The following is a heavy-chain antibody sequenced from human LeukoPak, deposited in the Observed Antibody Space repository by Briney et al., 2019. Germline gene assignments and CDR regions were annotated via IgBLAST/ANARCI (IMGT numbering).Heavy chain of an antibody. Sequence: ASVKVSCKASGYSFTSYGISWVRQAPGQGLEWMGGIIPIFGTANYAQKFQGRVTITADKSTSTAYMELSSLRSEDTAVYYCASYYDSSAHFDYWGQGTLVTVSS. D-gene: IGHD3-22*01. CDR2: IIPIFGTA. V-gene: IGHV1-69*06. J-gene: IGHJ4*02. CDR1: GYSFTSYG. CDR3: ASYYDSSAHFDY.